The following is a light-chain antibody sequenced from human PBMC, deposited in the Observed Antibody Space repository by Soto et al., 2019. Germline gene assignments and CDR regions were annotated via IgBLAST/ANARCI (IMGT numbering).Light chain of an antibody. J-gene: IGKJ4*01. CDR2: DAS. Sequence: EIVLTQSTATLSLSPGERATLSCRACQSVSSYLAWYQQKPGQAPRLLIYDASNRATGIPARFSGSGSGTDFTLTISSLEPEDFAVYYCQQRSNWLTFGGGTKVEIK. CDR1: QSVSSY. V-gene: IGKV3-11*01. CDR3: QQRSNWLT.